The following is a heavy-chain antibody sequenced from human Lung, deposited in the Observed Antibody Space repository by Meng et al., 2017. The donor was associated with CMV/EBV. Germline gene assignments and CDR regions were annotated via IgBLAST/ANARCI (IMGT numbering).Heavy chain of an antibody. V-gene: IGHV3-30*02. CDR1: GFSFSNYA. J-gene: IGHJ6*02. Sequence: SXAASGFSFSNYAMHWVRQAPGKGLEWVAFIRYDGSNPYYVDSVKGRFIISRDNSKRTLYLQMNSLRAEDTAVYYCAKDLSYCTTTSCFEGSRFYYAMDVXGQGXTVTVSS. CDR2: IRYDGSNP. CDR3: AKDLSYCTTTSCFEGSRFYYAMDV. D-gene: IGHD2-2*01.